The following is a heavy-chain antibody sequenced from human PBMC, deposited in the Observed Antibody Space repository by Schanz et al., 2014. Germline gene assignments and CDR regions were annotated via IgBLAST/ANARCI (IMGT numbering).Heavy chain of an antibody. CDR3: ARDRTTESYYSAGPPIDY. V-gene: IGHV3-23*01. J-gene: IGHJ4*02. D-gene: IGHD1-26*01. CDR1: GFSFSSYA. Sequence: EVQLLESGGGLVEPGGSLRLSCAASGFSFSSYAMGWVRQARGKGLEWVSAMNESHSTIYYADSVRGRFTISRDNAENTLFLQMNSLRAEDTAVYYCARDRTTESYYSAGPPIDYWGQGTLVSVSS. CDR2: MNESHSTI.